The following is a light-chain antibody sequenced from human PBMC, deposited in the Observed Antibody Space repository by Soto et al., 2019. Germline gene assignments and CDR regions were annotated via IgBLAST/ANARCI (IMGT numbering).Light chain of an antibody. V-gene: IGKV1-27*01. CDR3: HKYNSAPFA. J-gene: IGKJ3*01. CDR2: AAF. CDR1: QGITDF. Sequence: DSQMTQSPSSLSASIGDRVTITCRASQGITDFLPWYQQKPGKVPKLQIYAAFTLQSGVPSRFSGSGSGTDFTLTISRLQPEDVATYYCHKYNSAPFAVGPGPKVDIK.